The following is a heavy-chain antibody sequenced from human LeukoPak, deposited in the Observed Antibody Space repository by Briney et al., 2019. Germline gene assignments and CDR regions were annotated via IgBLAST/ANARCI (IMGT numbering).Heavy chain of an antibody. CDR3: ATGGHVRVYDSSAYYGHY. J-gene: IGHJ4*02. Sequence: ASVKVSCKASGCTFTGYYMHWVRQAPGQGLEWMGWINPNSGGTNYAQKFQGRVTMTRDTSISTAYMELSRLRSEDTAVYYCATGGHVRVYDSSAYYGHYWGQGTLVTVSS. D-gene: IGHD3-22*01. CDR1: GCTFTGYY. V-gene: IGHV1-2*02. CDR2: INPNSGGT.